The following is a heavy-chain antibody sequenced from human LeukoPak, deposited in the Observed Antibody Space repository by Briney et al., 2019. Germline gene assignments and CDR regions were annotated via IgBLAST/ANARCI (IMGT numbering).Heavy chain of an antibody. CDR2: IKQDGSEK. CDR1: GFTFSSYW. Sequence: GGSLRVSCAASGFTFSSYWMSWVRQAPGKGLEWVASIKQDGSEKYYVDSVKGRFTISRDNAKNSLYLQMNSLRAEDTAVYYCARDLPLYCSGGSCYSAYWGQGTLVTVSS. D-gene: IGHD2-15*01. V-gene: IGHV3-7*04. J-gene: IGHJ4*02. CDR3: ARDLPLYCSGGSCYSAY.